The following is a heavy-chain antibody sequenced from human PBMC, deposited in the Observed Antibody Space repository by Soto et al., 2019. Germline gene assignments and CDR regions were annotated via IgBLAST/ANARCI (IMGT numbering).Heavy chain of an antibody. CDR2: ISYSGTT. Sequence: QVQLQESGPGLVKPSQTLSLTCTVSGGSIRSDDYYWSWIRQPPGKGLEWIGYISYSGTTYYNPSLKSRVAISIDVSQNDCSLKLSFVTAADTAVYYGARNLGGYSNNYFAYWGEGTLVTVSS. CDR1: GGSIRSDDYY. J-gene: IGHJ4*02. V-gene: IGHV4-30-4*01. D-gene: IGHD5-18*01. CDR3: ARNLGGYSNNYFAY.